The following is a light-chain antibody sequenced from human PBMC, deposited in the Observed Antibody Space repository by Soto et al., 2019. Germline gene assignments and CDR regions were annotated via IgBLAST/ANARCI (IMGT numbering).Light chain of an antibody. Sequence: SYELTQSPSVSVAPXXXATITCGXXXIGNKRVHWYRQKPGQAPVLLISYDSDRPSGIPERFSGSNSGNTATLTISRVEAGDEADYYCQVWDIMTDNYVFGSGTKVTVL. J-gene: IGLJ1*01. CDR2: YDS. CDR3: QVWDIMTDNYV. CDR1: XIGNKR. V-gene: IGLV3-21*04.